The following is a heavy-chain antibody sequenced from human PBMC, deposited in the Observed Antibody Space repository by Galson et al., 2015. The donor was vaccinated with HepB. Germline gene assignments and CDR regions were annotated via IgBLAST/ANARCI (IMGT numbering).Heavy chain of an antibody. V-gene: IGHV3-30-3*01. D-gene: IGHD1-26*01. J-gene: IGHJ4*02. CDR1: GFTFSSYA. Sequence: SLRLSCAASGFTFSSYAMHWVRQAPGKGLEWVAVISYDGSNKYYADSVKGRFTISRDNSKNTLYLQMNSLRAEDTAVYYCARGGRWELLRPFDYWGQGTLVTVSS. CDR3: ARGGRWELLRPFDY. CDR2: ISYDGSNK.